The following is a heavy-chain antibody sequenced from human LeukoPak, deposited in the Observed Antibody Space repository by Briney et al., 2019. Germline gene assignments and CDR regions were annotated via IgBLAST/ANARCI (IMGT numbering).Heavy chain of an antibody. CDR1: GFTFSSCT. Sequence: GGSLRLSCAASGFTFSSCTMNWVRQAPGKGLEWVSFITSSSSTIYYADSVKGRFTISRDNAKNSLFLQMNSLRTEDTAVYYCARGGVNYGFDYWGQGTLVTVSS. V-gene: IGHV3-48*01. CDR2: ITSSSSTI. D-gene: IGHD3-10*01. J-gene: IGHJ4*02. CDR3: ARGGVNYGFDY.